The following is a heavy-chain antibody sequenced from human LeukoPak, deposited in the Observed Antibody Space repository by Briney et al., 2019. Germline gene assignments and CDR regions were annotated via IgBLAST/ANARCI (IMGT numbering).Heavy chain of an antibody. CDR2: IKEDVSEK. D-gene: IGHD1-26*01. CDR1: GFTFSRDW. CDR3: ARWPDSGTHGMDV. J-gene: IGHJ6*02. Sequence: GGSPRLSCAASGFTFSRDWMNWVRQAPGKGLEWVASIKEDVSEKNYVDSVKGRFTISRDNAKNSMYLQMNTLRAEDTAVYYCARWPDSGTHGMDVWGQGTTLTVS. V-gene: IGHV3-7*05.